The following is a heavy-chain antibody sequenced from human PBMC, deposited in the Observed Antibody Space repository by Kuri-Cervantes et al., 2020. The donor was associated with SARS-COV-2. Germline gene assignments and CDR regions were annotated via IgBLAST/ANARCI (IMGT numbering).Heavy chain of an antibody. J-gene: IGHJ4*02. CDR2: IYYSGST. CDR3: AHIVPKTMEFDY. CDR1: GGSISSYY. Sequence: GSLRLSCTVSGGSISSYYWSWIRQPPGKGLEWIGYIYYSGSTNYDPSLKSRVTIPVDTSKNQFSLKLSSVTAADTAVYYCAHIVPKTMEFDYWGQGTLVTVSS. D-gene: IGHD3-10*01. V-gene: IGHV4-59*01.